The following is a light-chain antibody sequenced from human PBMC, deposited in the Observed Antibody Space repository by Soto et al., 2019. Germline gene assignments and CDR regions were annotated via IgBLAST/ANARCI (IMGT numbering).Light chain of an antibody. Sequence: EIVMTQSPATLSVSPGERVTLSCRASQSVSSYLAWYQQKPGQTPRLLIYYTSTRATGIPARFSGSGSGTEFTLTISSLQSEDFAVYYCHQYNSWPQTFGQGTKVDIK. CDR1: QSVSSY. CDR3: HQYNSWPQT. CDR2: YTS. V-gene: IGKV3-15*01. J-gene: IGKJ1*01.